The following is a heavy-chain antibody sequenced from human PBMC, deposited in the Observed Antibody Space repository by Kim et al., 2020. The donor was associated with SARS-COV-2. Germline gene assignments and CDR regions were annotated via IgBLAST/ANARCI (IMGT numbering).Heavy chain of an antibody. D-gene: IGHD3-22*01. CDR1: GFTFSSYS. CDR3: ARGYYYDSSGYQPYFQH. V-gene: IGHV3-48*02. Sequence: GGSLRLSCAASGFTFSSYSMNWVRQAPGKGLEWVSYISSSSSTIYYADSVKGRFTISRDNAKNSLYLQMNSLRDEDTAVYYCARGYYYDSSGYQPYFQHWGQGTLVTVSS. J-gene: IGHJ1*01. CDR2: ISSSSSTI.